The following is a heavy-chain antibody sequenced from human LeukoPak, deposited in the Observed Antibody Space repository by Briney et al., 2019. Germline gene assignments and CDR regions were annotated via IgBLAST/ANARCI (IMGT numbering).Heavy chain of an antibody. CDR3: AKDTDTAMVNNYFDY. CDR1: GFTFSSYG. V-gene: IGHV3-30*18. D-gene: IGHD5-18*01. CDR2: ISYDGSNK. Sequence: GGSLRLSCAAAGFTFSSYGMRWVRPAPGKGPEWVAVISYDGSNKYYADSVKGRFTISRYNSKNTLYLQMSSLRAEDTAVYYCAKDTDTAMVNNYFDYWGQGTLVTVSS. J-gene: IGHJ4*02.